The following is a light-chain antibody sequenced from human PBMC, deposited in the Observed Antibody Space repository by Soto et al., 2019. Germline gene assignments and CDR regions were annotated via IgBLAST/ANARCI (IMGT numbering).Light chain of an antibody. CDR2: EVS. CDR3: SSYTGSSTLV. Sequence: QSALTQPASVSGSPGQSITISCPGTSSDVGAYNYVSWYQQHPGKAPKFLIYEVSNRPSGVSNRFSGSKSGNTASLTISGLQAEDEADCSSYTGSSTLVFGTGTKLTVL. V-gene: IGLV2-14*01. CDR1: SSDVGAYNY. J-gene: IGLJ1*01.